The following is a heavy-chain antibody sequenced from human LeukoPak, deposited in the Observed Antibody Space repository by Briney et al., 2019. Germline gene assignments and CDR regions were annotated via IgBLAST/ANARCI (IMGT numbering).Heavy chain of an antibody. Sequence: GGSLSLSCAVSGIAVSSNYISWVRQAPGKGLEWLSVTYVSGNTYYADSVKGRFIVSRDNSKNTLYLEMNSLRVEDTGAYYCAREVGSWGQGTLVTVSS. CDR1: GIAVSSNY. D-gene: IGHD1-26*01. CDR2: TYVSGNT. V-gene: IGHV3-66*01. J-gene: IGHJ5*02. CDR3: AREVGS.